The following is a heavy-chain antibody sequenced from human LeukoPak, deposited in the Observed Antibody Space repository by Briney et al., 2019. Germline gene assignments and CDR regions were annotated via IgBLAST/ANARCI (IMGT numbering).Heavy chain of an antibody. Sequence: SETLSLTCAVSGGSISSGGYSWSWIRQPPGKGLKWIGYIYHSGSTYYNPSLKSRVTISVDRSKNQFSLKLSSVTAADTAVYYCARAPLRYCSGNSCPCFDYWGQGTLVTVSS. J-gene: IGHJ4*02. CDR2: IYHSGST. CDR3: ARAPLRYCSGNSCPCFDY. V-gene: IGHV4-30-2*01. D-gene: IGHD2-2*01. CDR1: GGSISSGGYS.